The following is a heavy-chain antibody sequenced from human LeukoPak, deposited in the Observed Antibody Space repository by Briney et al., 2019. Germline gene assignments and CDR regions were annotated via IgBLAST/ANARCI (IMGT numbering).Heavy chain of an antibody. D-gene: IGHD6-6*01. Sequence: GGPLRLSCASSGFTFRTYAMTWVRQAPGKGLEWVSTIYPSGSDTYYADSVMGRFTISRDNSKNTLYLQMNGLRAEDTAVYYCAKGSSSSNYYYGMDVWGQGTTVTVSS. CDR1: GFTFRTYA. V-gene: IGHV3-23*01. J-gene: IGHJ6*02. CDR3: AKGSSSSNYYYGMDV. CDR2: IYPSGSDT.